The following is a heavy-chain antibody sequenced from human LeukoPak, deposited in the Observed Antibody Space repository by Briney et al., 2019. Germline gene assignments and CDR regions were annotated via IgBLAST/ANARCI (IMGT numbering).Heavy chain of an antibody. V-gene: IGHV1-2*02. CDR1: GYTFTGYY. CDR3: ARDSSYCTNGVCYYYYYYYMDV. J-gene: IGHJ6*03. D-gene: IGHD2-8*01. Sequence: GASVKVTCKASGYTFTGYYMHWVRQAPGQGLEWMGWINPNSGGTNYAQKFQGRVTMTRDTSISTAYMELSRLRSDDTAVYYCARDSSYCTNGVCYYYYYYYMDVWGKGTTVTVSS. CDR2: INPNSGGT.